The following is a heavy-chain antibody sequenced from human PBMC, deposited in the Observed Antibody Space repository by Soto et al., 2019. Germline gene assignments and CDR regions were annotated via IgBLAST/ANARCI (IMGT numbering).Heavy chain of an antibody. CDR3: ARDQHYDSSGYYPDAFDI. CDR1: GFAFSSYG. CDR2: IWYDGSNK. D-gene: IGHD3-22*01. J-gene: IGHJ3*02. V-gene: IGHV3-33*01. Sequence: QPRGFLRLSCAASGFAFSSYGIHWCRQSPFKWLEWVAVIWYDGSNKYYADSVKGRFTISRDNSKNTLYLQMNSLRAEDTAVYYCARDQHYDSSGYYPDAFDIWGQGTMVTVSS.